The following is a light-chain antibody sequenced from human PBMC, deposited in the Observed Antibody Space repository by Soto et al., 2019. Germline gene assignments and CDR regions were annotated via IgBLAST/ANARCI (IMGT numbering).Light chain of an antibody. CDR2: GAS. J-gene: IGKJ2*01. CDR3: QQLQNAPNT. CDR1: QSINSRY. V-gene: IGKV3-20*01. Sequence: EIVLAQFPGILSLSPGERATLSCRTSQSINSRYLAWYQQKRGQAPRLLIYGASNRATGIPDRFSGSGSGSDFTLTISRLEPEDFAVYYCQQLQNAPNTFGQGTELEIK.